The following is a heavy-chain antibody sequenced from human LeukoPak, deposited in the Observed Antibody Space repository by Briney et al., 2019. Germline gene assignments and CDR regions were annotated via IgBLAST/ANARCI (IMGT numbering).Heavy chain of an antibody. CDR3: ARDRAVAGVHY. J-gene: IGHJ4*02. CDR2: IYTSGST. Sequence: PSETLSLTCTVSGGSISSGSYYWSWIRQPAGKGLEWIGRIYTSGSTNYNPSLKSRVTISVDTSKNQFSLKLSSVTAADTAVYYCARDRAVAGVHYWGQGTLVTVSS. CDR1: GGSISSGSYY. V-gene: IGHV4-61*02. D-gene: IGHD6-19*01.